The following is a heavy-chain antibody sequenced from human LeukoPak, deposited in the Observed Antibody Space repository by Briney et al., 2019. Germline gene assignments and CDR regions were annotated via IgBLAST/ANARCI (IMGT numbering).Heavy chain of an antibody. V-gene: IGHV3-23*01. Sequence: GGTLRLSCAPSGFTFSSYGMSWVRQAPGKGLEWVSAISGSGGSAYYADSVKGRFTISRDNSKNTLYMQMNSLRAEDTAVYYCAKNWPTTYYYDSSGYYYAYWGQGTLVTVS. CDR1: GFTFSSYG. D-gene: IGHD3-22*01. J-gene: IGHJ4*02. CDR3: AKNWPTTYYYDSSGYYYAY. CDR2: ISGSGGSA.